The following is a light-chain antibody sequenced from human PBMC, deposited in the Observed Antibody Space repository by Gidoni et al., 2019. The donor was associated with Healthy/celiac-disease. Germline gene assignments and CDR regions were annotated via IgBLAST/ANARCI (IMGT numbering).Light chain of an antibody. J-gene: IGLJ2*01. V-gene: IGLV3-25*03. CDR1: ALTKQY. CDR2: KDS. CDR3: QSADSSVV. Sequence: SYELTQPPSVSVSPGQTARITCSGDALTKQYADWYQPKPGQAPVLVISKDSERPSGIPERFSCSSSGTTVTLTLSGVQAEVDADYYCQSADSSVVFGGGTKLTVL.